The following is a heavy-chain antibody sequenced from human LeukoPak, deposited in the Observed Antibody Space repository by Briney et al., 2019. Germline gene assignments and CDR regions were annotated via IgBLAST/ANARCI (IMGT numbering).Heavy chain of an antibody. CDR2: TYYRSKWYN. Sequence: SQTLSLTCAISGDSVSDKSAAWNWIGQSPSRGLEWLGRTYYRSKWYNDYAVSVKSRITIKPDTSKNQFSLQLNSVTPEDTAVYYCARTGYSINWVDYWGQGTLVTVSS. CDR3: ARTGYSINWVDY. J-gene: IGHJ4*02. D-gene: IGHD6-13*01. V-gene: IGHV6-1*01. CDR1: GDSVSDKSAA.